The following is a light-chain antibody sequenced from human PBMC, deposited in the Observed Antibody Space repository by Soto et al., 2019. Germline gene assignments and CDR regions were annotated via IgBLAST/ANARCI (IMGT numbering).Light chain of an antibody. CDR3: SSYAGSNNYV. CDR1: SSDVGGYNY. CDR2: EVI. Sequence: QSALTQPPSASGSPGQSVTISCTGTSSDVGGYNYVSWYQQHPGKAPKLMIYEVIKRPSGVPDRFSGSKSGNTASLTVSGLQAEYAADYYCSSYAGSNNYVCGTGTKLTVL. J-gene: IGLJ1*01. V-gene: IGLV2-8*01.